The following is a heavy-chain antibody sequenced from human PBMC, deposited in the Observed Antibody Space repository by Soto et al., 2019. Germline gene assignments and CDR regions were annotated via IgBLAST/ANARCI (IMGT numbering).Heavy chain of an antibody. Sequence: QSGGSLRLSCAASGFTFTNYWMHWVRQVPGKGLVWASRIDGVGTGTSYSDSVRGRFTISRDNAENTLYLQMNSLRAEDTAVYYCTTAFEYWGQGTPVTVSS. V-gene: IGHV3-74*01. CDR1: GFTFTNYW. CDR2: IDGVGTGT. J-gene: IGHJ4*02. CDR3: TTAFEY.